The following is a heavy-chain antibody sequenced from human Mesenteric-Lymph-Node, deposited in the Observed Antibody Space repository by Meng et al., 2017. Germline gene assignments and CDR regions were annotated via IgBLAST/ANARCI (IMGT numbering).Heavy chain of an antibody. CDR2: ISYDGSNK. V-gene: IGHV3-30*01. D-gene: IGHD3-3*01. Sequence: GSLRLSCAASGFTFSSYAMHWVRQAPGKGLEWVAVISYDGSNKYYADSVKGRFTISRDNSKNTLYLQMNSLRAEDTAVYYCAREPYYDFWSGYYQTHFDYWGQGTLVTVSS. CDR3: AREPYYDFWSGYYQTHFDY. CDR1: GFTFSSYA. J-gene: IGHJ4*02.